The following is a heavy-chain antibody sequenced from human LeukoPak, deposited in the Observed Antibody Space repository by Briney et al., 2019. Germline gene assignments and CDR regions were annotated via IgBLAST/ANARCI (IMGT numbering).Heavy chain of an antibody. D-gene: IGHD6-13*01. V-gene: IGHV4-4*09. J-gene: IGHJ4*02. CDR2: IYSSGST. CDR3: ARHLYGSSWKQPFDS. CDR1: GGSISSYY. Sequence: SETLSLTCTVSGGSISSYYCSWIRQPPGKGLEWIGYIYSSGSTNYNPSLESRVTISVDTSKNQFSLKLSSVTAPDTAVYYCARHLYGSSWKQPFDSWGQGTLVTVSS.